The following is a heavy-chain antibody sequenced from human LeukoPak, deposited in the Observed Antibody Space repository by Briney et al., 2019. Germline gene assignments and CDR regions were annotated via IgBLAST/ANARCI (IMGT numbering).Heavy chain of an antibody. J-gene: IGHJ6*03. Sequence: GASVKVSCKASGYTFTSYDINWVRQATGQGLEWMGWMNPNSGNTGYAQKFQGRVTITRNTSISTAYMELSSLRSEDTALYYCASVTVTTWAPDGHMDVWGKGTTVTVSS. V-gene: IGHV1-8*03. CDR3: ASVTVTTWAPDGHMDV. CDR2: MNPNSGNT. CDR1: GYTFTSYD. D-gene: IGHD4-11*01.